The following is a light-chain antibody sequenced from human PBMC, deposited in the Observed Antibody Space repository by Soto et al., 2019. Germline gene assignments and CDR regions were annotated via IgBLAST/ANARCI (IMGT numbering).Light chain of an antibody. CDR1: QGISSY. CDR3: QQLNTYHFT. CDR2: AAS. V-gene: IGKV1-9*01. Sequence: VHLTHSPSFLSASVGDRVTITFRASQGISSYLAWYQQTPGKAPKLLIYAASTLQSGVPSRFSGSESGKEFTLTISSLQHEDYTTYYCQQLNTYHFTFGGGTKVDI. J-gene: IGKJ4*01.